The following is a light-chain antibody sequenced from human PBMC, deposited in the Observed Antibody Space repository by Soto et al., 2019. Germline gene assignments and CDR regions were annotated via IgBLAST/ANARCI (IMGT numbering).Light chain of an antibody. V-gene: IGKV1-39*01. CDR2: AAS. CDR1: QSISSY. Sequence: DIQMTQSPSSLSASVGDRVTITCRASQSISSYLNWYQQKPGKAPKLLIYAASSLQSGVPSRFRGSRSGTEFTLTNSSLLPEDFATYDCQQSYSTPWTFGQGTKVEIK. J-gene: IGKJ1*01. CDR3: QQSYSTPWT.